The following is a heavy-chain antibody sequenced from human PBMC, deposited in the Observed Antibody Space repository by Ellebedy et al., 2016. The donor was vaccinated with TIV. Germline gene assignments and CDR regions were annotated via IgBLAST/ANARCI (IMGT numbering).Heavy chain of an antibody. J-gene: IGHJ2*01. CDR3: ARPYCSSTSCHWYFDL. V-gene: IGHV5-51*01. CDR1: GYSFTSYW. Sequence: GESLKISXKGSGYSFTSYWIGWVRQMPGKGLEWMGIIYPGDSDTRYSPSFQGQVTISADKSISTAYLQWSSLKASDTAMYYCARPYCSSTSCHWYFDLWGRGTLVTVSS. D-gene: IGHD2-2*01. CDR2: IYPGDSDT.